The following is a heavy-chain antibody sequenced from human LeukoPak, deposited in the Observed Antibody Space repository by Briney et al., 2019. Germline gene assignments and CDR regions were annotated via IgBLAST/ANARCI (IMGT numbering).Heavy chain of an antibody. CDR3: AKALYDSSGYPPDAFDI. CDR1: GFTFSSYA. CDR2: ISGSGGST. D-gene: IGHD3-22*01. J-gene: IGHJ3*02. V-gene: IGHV3-23*01. Sequence: GGSLRLSCAASGFTFSSYAMSWVRQAPGKGLEWVSAISGSGGSTYYADSVKGRFTISRDNSKNTLYLQMNSLRAEDTAVYYCAKALYDSSGYPPDAFDIWGQGTMVTVSS.